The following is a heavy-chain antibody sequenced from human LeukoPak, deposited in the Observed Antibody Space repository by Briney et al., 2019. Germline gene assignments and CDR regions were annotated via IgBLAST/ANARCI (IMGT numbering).Heavy chain of an antibody. CDR1: GGSISSNY. Sequence: ETLSLTCTVSGGSISSNYMSWVRQAPGKGLEGVSVIYSGGSTYYADSVKGRFTISRDNSKNTLYLQMNSLRAEDTAVYYCAKERSRVATIRGGDAFDIWGQGTMVTVSS. CDR3: AKERSRVATIRGGDAFDI. V-gene: IGHV3-53*01. D-gene: IGHD5-12*01. J-gene: IGHJ3*02. CDR2: IYSGGST.